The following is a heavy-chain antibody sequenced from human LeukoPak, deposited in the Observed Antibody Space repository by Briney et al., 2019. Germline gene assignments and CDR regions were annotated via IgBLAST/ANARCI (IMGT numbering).Heavy chain of an antibody. CDR1: GFTFSNYG. V-gene: IGHV3-23*01. CDR2: ISGGVYNT. J-gene: IGHJ3*02. CDR3: ARGGSYLSAFDI. D-gene: IGHD1-26*01. Sequence: GGTLRLSCEAAGFTFSNYGMNWDRQATGKGLEWVSGISGGVYNTYYADSVKGRFTISRDNSKNTLYLQMNSLRAEDTAVYYCARGGSYLSAFDIWGQGTMVTVSS.